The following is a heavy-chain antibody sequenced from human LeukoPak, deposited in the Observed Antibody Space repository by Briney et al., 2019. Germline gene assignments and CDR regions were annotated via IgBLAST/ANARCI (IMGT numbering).Heavy chain of an antibody. D-gene: IGHD3-22*01. CDR3: ARAVNYDSSGYYYGYYFDY. Sequence: ASVTVSCKASGGTFSSYAISWVRQAPGQGLEWMGGIIPIFGTANYAQKFQGRVTITADESTSTAYMELSSLRSEDTAVYYCARAVNYDSSGYYYGYYFDYWGQGTLVTVSS. CDR1: GGTFSSYA. J-gene: IGHJ4*02. V-gene: IGHV1-69*01. CDR2: IIPIFGTA.